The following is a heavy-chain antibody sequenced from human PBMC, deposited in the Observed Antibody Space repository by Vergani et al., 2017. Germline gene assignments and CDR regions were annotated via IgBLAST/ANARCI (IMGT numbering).Heavy chain of an antibody. Sequence: QVQLVQSGAEVKKPGSSVKVSCKASGGTFSSYAISWVRQAPGQGLEWMGGIIPIFGTANYAQKFQGRVTITADESTSTAYMELSGLRSEDTAVYYCARMGDSVYGRTYSGWFDPWGQGTLVTVSS. V-gene: IGHV1-69*01. CDR3: ARMGDSVYGRTYSGWFDP. CDR2: IIPIFGTA. D-gene: IGHD5/OR15-5a*01. J-gene: IGHJ5*02. CDR1: GGTFSSYA.